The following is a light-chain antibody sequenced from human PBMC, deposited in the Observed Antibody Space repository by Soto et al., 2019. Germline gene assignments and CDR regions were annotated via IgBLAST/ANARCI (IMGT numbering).Light chain of an antibody. J-gene: IGKJ1*01. CDR2: DVS. Sequence: DIQMTQSPSTVSAYLGYSVPITSRASQSITTWLAWYQQRPGKAPKLLIYDVSSLQSGVPSRFSGSGSGTEFTLTISSLQPEDVATYYCQKYNSAPQTFGQGTKVDI. V-gene: IGKV1-5*01. CDR3: QKYNSAPQT. CDR1: QSITTW.